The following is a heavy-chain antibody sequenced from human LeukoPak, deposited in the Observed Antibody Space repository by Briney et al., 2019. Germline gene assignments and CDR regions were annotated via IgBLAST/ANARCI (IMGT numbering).Heavy chain of an antibody. CDR1: GGSIRSSYYY. V-gene: IGHV4-39*07. J-gene: IGHJ4*02. D-gene: IGHD1-26*01. Sequence: SETLSLTCTVSGGSIRSSYYYWGWIRQPPGKGLEWIGSIYDSGSTYYNPSLKSRVTISVDTSKNQFSLKLSSVTAADTAVYYCARVVGAIRDWGQGTLVTVSS. CDR3: ARVVGAIRD. CDR2: IYDSGST.